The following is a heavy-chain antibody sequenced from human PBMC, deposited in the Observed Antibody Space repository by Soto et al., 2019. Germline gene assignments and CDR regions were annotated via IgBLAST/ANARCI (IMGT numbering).Heavy chain of an antibody. Sequence: GVSVKVSCKASGYTFTSYAMHWVRQAPGQRLEWMGWINAGNGNTKYSQKFQGRVTITRDTSASTAYMELSSLRSEDTAVYYCARGSLYSSSWPTVTPWFDPWGQGTLVTVSS. J-gene: IGHJ5*02. V-gene: IGHV1-3*01. CDR1: GYTFTSYA. CDR2: INAGNGNT. CDR3: ARGSLYSSSWPTVTPWFDP. D-gene: IGHD6-13*01.